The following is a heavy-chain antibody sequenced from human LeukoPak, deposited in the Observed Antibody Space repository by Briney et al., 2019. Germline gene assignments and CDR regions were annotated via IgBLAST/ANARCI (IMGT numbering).Heavy chain of an antibody. V-gene: IGHV4-4*07. D-gene: IGHD1-26*01. CDR3: ARSARVGVDPPYYFDY. Sequence: PSETLSLTCTVSGGSISSYYWSWLRQPAGKGLEWIGRIYTSGSTNYNPSLKSRVTMSVDTSKNQFSLKLSSVTAADTAVYYCARSARVGVDPPYYFDYWGQGTLVTVSS. J-gene: IGHJ4*02. CDR1: GGSISSYY. CDR2: IYTSGST.